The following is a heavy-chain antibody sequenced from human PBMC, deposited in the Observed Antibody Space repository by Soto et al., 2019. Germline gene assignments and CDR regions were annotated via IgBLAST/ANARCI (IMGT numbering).Heavy chain of an antibody. CDR2: ISSTSAYT. CDR1: GFTFSTST. V-gene: IGHV3-21*01. D-gene: IGHD2-15*01. CDR3: ARVGSPGYCSGGYCPPPDY. J-gene: IGHJ4*02. Sequence: EVHLVESGGGLVKPGGSLRLSCAASGFTFSTSTMNWVRQAPGQGLEWVSSISSTSAYTYYAASVKGRFTISRDNAKNSLYLQMNSLRAGDTAVYYCARVGSPGYCSGGYCPPPDYWGQGTLVTVSS.